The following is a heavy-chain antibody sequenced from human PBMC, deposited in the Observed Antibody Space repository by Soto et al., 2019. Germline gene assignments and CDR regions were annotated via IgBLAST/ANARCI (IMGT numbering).Heavy chain of an antibody. V-gene: IGHV3-53*01. CDR1: GFTVSSNY. D-gene: IGHD3-10*01. J-gene: IGHJ6*02. Sequence: GGSLRLSCAASGFTVSSNYMSWVRQAPGKGLEWVSVIYSGGSTYYADSVKGRFTISRDNSKNTLYLQMNSLRAEDTAVYYCASRSLWSRELYYYGMEVWGQGTTVTVSS. CDR2: IYSGGST. CDR3: ASRSLWSRELYYYGMEV.